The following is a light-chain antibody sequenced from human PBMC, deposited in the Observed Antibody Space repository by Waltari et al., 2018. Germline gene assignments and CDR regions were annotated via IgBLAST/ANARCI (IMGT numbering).Light chain of an antibody. CDR2: AAS. J-gene: IGKJ1*01. Sequence: DIQMTQSPSVVSTSVGDRVTITCRASQGINNYLAWFQQKPGKVPKCLIYAASSLQSGVPSRFSGSGSGTEFTLTISSLQPEDFATYYCLHHKGYPRTFGQGTKVEIK. CDR3: LHHKGYPRT. V-gene: IGKV1-17*03. CDR1: QGINNY.